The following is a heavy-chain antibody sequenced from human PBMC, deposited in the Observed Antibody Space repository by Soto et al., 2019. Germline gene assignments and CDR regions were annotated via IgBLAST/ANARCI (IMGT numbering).Heavy chain of an antibody. CDR3: ARSVVPAAICWFDP. D-gene: IGHD2-2*02. V-gene: IGHV3-48*01. CDR1: GFTFSSYS. CDR2: ISSSSSTI. Sequence: GGFLRLSCAASGFTFSSYSMNWVRQAPGKGLEWVSYISSSSSTIYYADSVKGRFTISRDNAKNSLYLQMNSLRAEDTAVYYCARSVVPAAICWFDPWGQGTLVTVSS. J-gene: IGHJ5*02.